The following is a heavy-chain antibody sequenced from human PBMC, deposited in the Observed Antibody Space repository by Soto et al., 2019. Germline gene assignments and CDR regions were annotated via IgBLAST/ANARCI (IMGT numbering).Heavy chain of an antibody. Sequence: EVQLVESGGGLVQPGGSPRLSCAASGFSITTYWMSWVRQAPGKGLEWVANIKPDGSEKYYVDSVKGRFTISRDNVKNSLYLQMDSLTAEDTAVYYCARDLGYGDYWGQGTLVTVSS. D-gene: IGHD5-12*01. J-gene: IGHJ4*02. CDR1: GFSITTYW. V-gene: IGHV3-7*01. CDR2: IKPDGSEK. CDR3: ARDLGYGDY.